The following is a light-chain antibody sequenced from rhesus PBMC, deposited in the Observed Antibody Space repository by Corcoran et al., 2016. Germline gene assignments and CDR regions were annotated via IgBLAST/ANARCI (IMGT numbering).Light chain of an antibody. CDR3: QQYNSAPWT. CDR2: KAS. Sequence: DIQMTQSPSSLFASVGDRVTITYRASQGISSWLAWYQQKPGKAPKILIYKASSLQSVVPASFSGSGSGTEFTLTISSLQPEEFETYYCQQYNSAPWTFGQGTQVEIK. CDR1: QGISSW. V-gene: IGKV1-21*01. J-gene: IGKJ1*01.